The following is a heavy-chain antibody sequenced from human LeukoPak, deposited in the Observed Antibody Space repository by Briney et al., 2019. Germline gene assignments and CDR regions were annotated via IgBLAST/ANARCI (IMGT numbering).Heavy chain of an antibody. Sequence: PSETLSLTCTVSGGSISSYYWSWIRQPPGKGQEWIGYIYYSGSTNCNPSLKSRVTISVDTSKDQFSLKLSSVTAADTAVYYCARVTYYYGSGSYGLGYYYYYMDVWGKGTTVTVSS. D-gene: IGHD3-10*01. CDR3: ARVTYYYGSGSYGLGYYYYYMDV. V-gene: IGHV4-59*01. CDR2: IYYSGST. CDR1: GGSISSYY. J-gene: IGHJ6*03.